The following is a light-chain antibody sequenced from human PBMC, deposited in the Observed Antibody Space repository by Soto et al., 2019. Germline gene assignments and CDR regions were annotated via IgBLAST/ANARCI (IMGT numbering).Light chain of an antibody. V-gene: IGKV1-5*03. CDR1: QTISIW. CDR2: KAS. Sequence: DIQMTQSPSTLSGSVGDRVTITCRASQTISIWLAWYQQKPGKAPKLLIYKASTLKSGVPSRFSGIGSGTEFTLTISSLQPDDFATYYCQHYNSYSEAFGKGTKVELK. J-gene: IGKJ1*01. CDR3: QHYNSYSEA.